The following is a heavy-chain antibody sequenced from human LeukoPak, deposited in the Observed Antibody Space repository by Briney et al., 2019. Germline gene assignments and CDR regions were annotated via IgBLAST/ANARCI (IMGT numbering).Heavy chain of an antibody. V-gene: IGHV3-73*01. Sequence: SGGSLRLSCAASGFTFSGSAMHWVRQASGKGLEWVGRIRSKANSYATAYAASVKGRFTISRDDPKNTAYLQMNSLKTEDTAVYYCTRRNCSGGSCYDYWGQGTLVTVSS. CDR3: TRRNCSGGSCYDY. CDR1: GFTFSGSA. D-gene: IGHD2-15*01. J-gene: IGHJ4*02. CDR2: IRSKANSYAT.